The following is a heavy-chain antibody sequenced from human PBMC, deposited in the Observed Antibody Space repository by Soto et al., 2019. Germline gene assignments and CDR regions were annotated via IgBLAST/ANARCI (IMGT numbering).Heavy chain of an antibody. V-gene: IGHV3-33*01. J-gene: IGHJ4*02. Sequence: QVQLVESGGGVVQPGRSLRLSCAASGFPFSSFGMHWVRQAPGKGLEWVAVIWYDGSNKYYADSVKGRFTISRDNSKNTLYLQMNSLRVEDTAVYYCARSSSATIDYWGQGTLVTVSS. CDR2: IWYDGSNK. CDR3: ARSSSATIDY. D-gene: IGHD6-13*01. CDR1: GFPFSSFG.